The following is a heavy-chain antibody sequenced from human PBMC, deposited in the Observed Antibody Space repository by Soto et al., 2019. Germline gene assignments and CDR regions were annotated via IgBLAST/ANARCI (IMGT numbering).Heavy chain of an antibody. CDR2: IKSKTDGGTT. D-gene: IGHD5-18*01. Sequence: KPGGSLRLSCAASGFTFSNAWMNWVRQAPGKGLEWVGRIKSKTDGGTTDYAAPVKGRFTISRDDSKNTLYLQMNSLKTEDTAVYYCTTTILLWLLGRANGYWGQGTLVTVSS. J-gene: IGHJ4*02. CDR1: GFTFSNAW. CDR3: TTTILLWLLGRANGY. V-gene: IGHV3-15*07.